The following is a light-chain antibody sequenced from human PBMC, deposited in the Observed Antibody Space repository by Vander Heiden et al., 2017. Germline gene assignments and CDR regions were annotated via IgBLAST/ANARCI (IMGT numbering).Light chain of an antibody. V-gene: IGKV1-13*02. CDR3: QHFSSYPLT. J-gene: IGKJ4*01. Sequence: AIQFTQSPSSLSASVGDRVTITCRASQGVNSALAWYQQKPGKAPRLLIYAASRLEAGVPSRFSGSGSGADYTLTISNLHPEDFATYYCQHFSSYPLTFGGGTKVEI. CDR1: QGVNSA. CDR2: AAS.